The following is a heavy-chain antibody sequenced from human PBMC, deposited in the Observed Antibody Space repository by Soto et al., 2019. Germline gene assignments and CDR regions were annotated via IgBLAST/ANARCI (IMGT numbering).Heavy chain of an antibody. Sequence: QITLKESGPTLVKPTQTLTLTCTFSGFSLSTSGVGVGWIRQPPGKALEWLALIYWDDDKRYSPSLKSRLTXTTXTSKNQVVLTMTNMDPVDTATYYCAHRRYGNWFDPWGQGTLVTVSS. D-gene: IGHD4-17*01. J-gene: IGHJ5*02. CDR3: AHRRYGNWFDP. CDR1: GFSLSTSGVG. CDR2: IYWDDDK. V-gene: IGHV2-5*02.